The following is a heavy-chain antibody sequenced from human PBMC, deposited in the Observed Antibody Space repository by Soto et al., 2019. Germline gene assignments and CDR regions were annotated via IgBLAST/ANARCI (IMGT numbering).Heavy chain of an antibody. D-gene: IGHD5-18*01. CDR3: ARSGDSFGFTDY. J-gene: IGHJ4*02. CDR1: GGSIAGYY. V-gene: IGHV4-59*01. Sequence: QVQLQESGPGLVKPSETLSLTCTVSGGSIAGYYWTWIRQPPGKGLEWIGYVFYKGNTNYNPSLKSRVTISVDTSANQFSLRLSSVTAADTAAYYCARSGDSFGFTDYWGQGSLVTVSS. CDR2: VFYKGNT.